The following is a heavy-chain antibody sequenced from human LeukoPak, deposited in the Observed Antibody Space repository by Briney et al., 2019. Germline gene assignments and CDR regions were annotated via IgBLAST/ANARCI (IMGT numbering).Heavy chain of an antibody. CDR1: GFTFDDYA. Sequence: GGSLRLSCAASGFTFDDYAMHWVRQAPGKGLEWVSGISWNSGSIGYADSVKGRFTISRDNSKNTLYLQMNSLRAEDTAVYYCARDGSYYRPNYYYYYYMDVWGKGTTVTVSS. CDR3: ARDGSYYRPNYYYYYYMDV. CDR2: ISWNSGSI. J-gene: IGHJ6*03. V-gene: IGHV3-9*01. D-gene: IGHD3-22*01.